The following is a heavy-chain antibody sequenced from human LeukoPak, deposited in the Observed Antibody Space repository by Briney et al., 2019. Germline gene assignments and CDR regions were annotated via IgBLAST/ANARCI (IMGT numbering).Heavy chain of an antibody. V-gene: IGHV1-2*02. CDR1: GCTFTGYY. CDR2: INPNSGGT. J-gene: IGHJ6*03. D-gene: IGHD1-1*01. CDR3: ARDLRKARDDWNPKSGGYYYYMDV. Sequence: GASVKVSCKASGCTFTGYYMHWVRQAPGQGLEWMGWINPNSGGTNYAQKFQGRVTMTRDTSISTAYMELSRLRSDDTAVYYCARDLRKARDDWNPKSGGYYYYMDVWGKGTTVTVSS.